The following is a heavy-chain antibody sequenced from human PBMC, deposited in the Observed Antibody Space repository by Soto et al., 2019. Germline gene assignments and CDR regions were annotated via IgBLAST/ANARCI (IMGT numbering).Heavy chain of an antibody. V-gene: IGHV1-18*04. CDR1: GYTFTSYG. CDR2: ISAYNGNT. CDR3: ARHYYDSSGSNPYYFDY. Sequence: ASVKVSCKASGYTFTSYGISWVRQAPGQGLEWMGWISAYNGNTNYAQKLQGGVTMTTDTSTSTAYMELRSLRSDDTAVYYCARHYYDSSGSNPYYFDYWGQGTLVTVSS. D-gene: IGHD3-22*01. J-gene: IGHJ4*02.